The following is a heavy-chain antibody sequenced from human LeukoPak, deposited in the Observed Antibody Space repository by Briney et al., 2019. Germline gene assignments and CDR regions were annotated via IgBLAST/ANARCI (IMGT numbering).Heavy chain of an antibody. Sequence: PGGSLRLSCAASGFTFSSYAMHWVRQAPGKGLEWVAVISYDGSNKYYADSVKGRFTISRDNSKNTLYLQMNSLRAEDTAVYYCARTPYGDSYAFDIWGQGTMVTVSS. J-gene: IGHJ3*02. CDR2: ISYDGSNK. D-gene: IGHD4-17*01. V-gene: IGHV3-30-3*01. CDR1: GFTFSSYA. CDR3: ARTPYGDSYAFDI.